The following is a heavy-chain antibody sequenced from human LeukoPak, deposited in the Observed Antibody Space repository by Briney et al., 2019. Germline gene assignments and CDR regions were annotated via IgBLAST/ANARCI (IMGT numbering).Heavy chain of an antibody. J-gene: IGHJ4*02. V-gene: IGHV4-59*01. D-gene: IGHD1-1*01. CDR3: ARGTRWPAYFDY. CDR1: GGSISNYY. CDR2: IYYSGST. Sequence: PSETLSLTCTVSGGSISNYYGNWIRQPPGKGLEWIGNIYYSGSTNYNPSLKSRVTISVDTSKNQFSLNLSSVTAADTAVYYCARGTRWPAYFDYWGQGTLVTVSS.